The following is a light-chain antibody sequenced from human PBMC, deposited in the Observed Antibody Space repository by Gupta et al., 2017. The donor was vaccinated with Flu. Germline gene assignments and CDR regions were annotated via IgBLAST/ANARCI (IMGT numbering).Light chain of an antibody. CDR2: KTS. Sequence: GDRGTITSRSSHNINTWLVWYYQKPGKAPKLLIYKTSNLESGGPSTFCGSCSWTEVTLIIISLKPDDFATFYCQQYRNLPYTFGQGTKLEIK. V-gene: IGKV1-5*03. CDR3: QQYRNLPYT. CDR1: HNINTW. J-gene: IGKJ2*01.